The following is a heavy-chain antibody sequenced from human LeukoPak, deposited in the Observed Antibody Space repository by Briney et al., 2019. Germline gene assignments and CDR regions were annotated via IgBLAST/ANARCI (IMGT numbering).Heavy chain of an antibody. V-gene: IGHV3-48*01. Sequence: GGSLRLSCAASGFTFSSYSMNWVRQAPGKGLEWISYIRGSGSTINYADSVKGRFTISRDNANNSLYLQMNSLRAEDTAVYYCAREPRQVAKTFDYWGQGTLVTVSS. CDR3: AREPRQVAKTFDY. J-gene: IGHJ4*02. CDR1: GFTFSSYS. CDR2: IRGSGSTI. D-gene: IGHD5-12*01.